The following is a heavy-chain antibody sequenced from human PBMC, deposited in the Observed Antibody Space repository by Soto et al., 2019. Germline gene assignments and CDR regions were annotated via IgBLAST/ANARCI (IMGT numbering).Heavy chain of an antibody. CDR2: ISGSGGST. J-gene: IGHJ4*02. Sequence: GGSLRLSCAASGFTFSSYVMSWVRQAPGKGLEWVSAISGSGGSTYYADSVKGRFTISRDNSKNTLYLQMNSLRAEDTAVYYCAKVSHYDFWSGYPYYFDYWGQGTLVTVSS. D-gene: IGHD3-3*01. CDR3: AKVSHYDFWSGYPYYFDY. CDR1: GFTFSSYV. V-gene: IGHV3-23*01.